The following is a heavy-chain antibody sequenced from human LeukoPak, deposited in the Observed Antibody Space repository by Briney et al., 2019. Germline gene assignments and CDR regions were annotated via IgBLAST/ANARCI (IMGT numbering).Heavy chain of an antibody. CDR3: ARDTLVYADSPDAFDI. Sequence: GGSLRLSCAASGFTFTNYAMTWVRQAPGKGLEWVAATVGIGPDTYHADSVKGRFTISRDNSKNILYLQMNSLRDEDTAVYYCARDTLVYADSPDAFDIWGQGTMVTVSS. CDR2: TVGIGPDT. D-gene: IGHD4-17*01. CDR1: GFTFTNYA. V-gene: IGHV3-23*01. J-gene: IGHJ3*02.